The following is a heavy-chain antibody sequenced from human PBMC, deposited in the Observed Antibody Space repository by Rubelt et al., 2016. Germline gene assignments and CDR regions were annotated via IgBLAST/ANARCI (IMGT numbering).Heavy chain of an antibody. CDR3: ARSGPDVVVPAAIRVEGDAFDI. CDR1: GFTFSSYW. J-gene: IGHJ3*02. D-gene: IGHD2-2*02. Sequence: EVQLVESGGGLVQPGGSLRLSCAASGFTFSSYWMHWVRQAPGKGLVWVSRINSDGSSTSYADSVKGRFTMSRDNAKNTLYLQMNSLRAEDTAVYYCARSGPDVVVPAAIRVEGDAFDIWGQGTMVTVSS. CDR2: INSDGSST. V-gene: IGHV3-74*01.